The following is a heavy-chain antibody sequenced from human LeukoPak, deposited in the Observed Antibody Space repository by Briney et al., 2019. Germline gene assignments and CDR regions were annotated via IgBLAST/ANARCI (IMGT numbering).Heavy chain of an antibody. CDR2: INHSGST. V-gene: IGHV4-34*01. CDR3: ARSDGYGLVGI. CDR1: GGSFSGYY. Sequence: PSETLSLTCAVYGGSFSGYYWSWIRQPPGKGLEWIGEINHSGSTNYNPSLKSRVTISVDTSKNQFSLNLSSVTAADTAVYYCARSDGYGLVGIWGQRTMVTVSS. D-gene: IGHD3-10*01. J-gene: IGHJ3*02.